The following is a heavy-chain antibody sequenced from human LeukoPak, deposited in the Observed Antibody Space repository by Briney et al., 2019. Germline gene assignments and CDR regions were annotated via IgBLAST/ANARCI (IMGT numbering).Heavy chain of an antibody. V-gene: IGHV3-30*04. CDR3: ASEIIFGSFDY. CDR1: X. CDR2: ISYDGSNK. Sequence: XMHWVRQAPGKWLEWVAVISYDGSNKYYADSVKGRFTISRDNSKNTLYLQMNSLRAEDTAVYYCASEIIFGSFDYWGQGTLVTVSS. J-gene: IGHJ4*02. D-gene: IGHD3-3*01.